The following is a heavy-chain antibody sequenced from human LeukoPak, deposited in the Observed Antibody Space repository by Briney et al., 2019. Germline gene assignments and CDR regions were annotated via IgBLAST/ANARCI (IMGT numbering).Heavy chain of an antibody. D-gene: IGHD2-2*01. CDR3: ARAYCSSSGCYDWFDP. J-gene: IGHJ5*02. CDR2: IDPNSGGT. CDR1: GYTFTGYY. V-gene: IGHV1-2*02. Sequence: ASVKVSCKASGYTFTGYYMHWVRQAPGQGLEWMGWIDPNSGGTNYAQTFQGRVTMTRDTSISTVYMDLSRLRSDDTAIYYCARAYCSSSGCYDWFDPWGQGTLVTVSS.